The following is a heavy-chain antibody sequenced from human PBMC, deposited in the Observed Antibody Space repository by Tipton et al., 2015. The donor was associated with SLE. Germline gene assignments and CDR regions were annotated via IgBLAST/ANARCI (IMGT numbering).Heavy chain of an antibody. D-gene: IGHD6-13*01. CDR2: ISSSGSTI. CDR1: GFTFSSYE. CDR3: ARVEEPRYSNTWRPFDY. Sequence: SLRLSCAASGFTFSSYEMNWVRQAPGKGLEWVSYISSSGSTIYYADSVKGRFTISRDNAKNSLYLQMNSLRTEDTGVYYCARVEEPRYSNTWRPFDYWGQGTLVTVSS. J-gene: IGHJ4*02. V-gene: IGHV3-48*03.